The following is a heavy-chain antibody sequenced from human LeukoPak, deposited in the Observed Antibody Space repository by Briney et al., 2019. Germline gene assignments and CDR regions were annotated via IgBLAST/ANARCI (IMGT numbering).Heavy chain of an antibody. J-gene: IGHJ4*02. V-gene: IGHV4-39*07. CDR1: GGSISSGSYY. CDR2: IYYSGST. Sequence: PSQTLSLTCTVSGGSISSGSYYWSWIRQPPGKGLEWIGSIYYSGSTYYNPSLKSRVTISVDTSKNQFSLKLSSVTAADTAVYYCARDAGGSGWATFDYWGQGTLVTVSS. D-gene: IGHD6-19*01. CDR3: ARDAGGSGWATFDY.